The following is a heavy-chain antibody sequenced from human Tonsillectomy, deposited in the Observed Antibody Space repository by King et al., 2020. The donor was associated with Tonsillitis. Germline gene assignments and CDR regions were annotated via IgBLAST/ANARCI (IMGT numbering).Heavy chain of an antibody. CDR1: GFTFSTFS. Sequence: VQLVESGGGLFKPGGSLRLSCAASGFTFSTFSMNWVRQAPGRGLEWVSFISGSSAYIEYADSVKGRFTVSRDNAKNSLFLQMNSLRAEDTAIYYCSRDLGRLSGCYFDYWGQGTPVTVSS. CDR2: ISGSSAYI. CDR3: SRDLGRLSGCYFDY. D-gene: IGHD1-26*01. J-gene: IGHJ4*02. V-gene: IGHV3-21*01.